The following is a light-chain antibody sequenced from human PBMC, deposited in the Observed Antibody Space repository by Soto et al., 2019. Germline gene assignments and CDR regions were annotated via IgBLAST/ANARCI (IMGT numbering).Light chain of an antibody. CDR1: SSDVGSYNY. Sequence: QSVLTQPASVSGSPGQSITISCTGTSSDVGSYNYVSWYQHHHGKAPKLMIYEVNNRPSGVSNRFSGSKSGNTASLTISGVQAEDESDYYCSSYTDSSTVVFGPGTKVTVL. CDR2: EVN. J-gene: IGLJ1*01. CDR3: SSYTDSSTVV. V-gene: IGLV2-14*01.